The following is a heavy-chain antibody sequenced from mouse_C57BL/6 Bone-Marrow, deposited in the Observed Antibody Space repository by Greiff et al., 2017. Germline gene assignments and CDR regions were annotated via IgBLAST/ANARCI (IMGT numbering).Heavy chain of an antibody. CDR3: ASSNWDRVFDY. CDR2: IDPEDGET. J-gene: IGHJ2*01. V-gene: IGHV14-2*01. Sequence: VQLQQSGAELVKPGASVKLSCTASGFNIKDYYMHWVKQRTEQGLEWIGRIDPEDGETKYAPNFQGKATITADTSSNTAYLQLSSLTSEDTAVYYCASSNWDRVFDYWGQGTTLTVSS. D-gene: IGHD4-1*01. CDR1: GFNIKDYY.